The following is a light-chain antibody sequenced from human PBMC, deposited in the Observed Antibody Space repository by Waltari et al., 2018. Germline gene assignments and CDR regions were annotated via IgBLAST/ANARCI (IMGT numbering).Light chain of an antibody. CDR1: GSNIRAGYD. CDR2: GSS. CDR3: QSYDTSLSVV. J-gene: IGLJ3*02. Sequence: QSVLTQPPSVSGAPGPRVTISCTGTGSNIRAGYDLHWYRQLPRAAPKLPIYGSSTRPLGVPDRFFGSTSGTSASLAITGLQAEDEADYYCQSYDTSLSVVFGGGTKLTVL. V-gene: IGLV1-40*01.